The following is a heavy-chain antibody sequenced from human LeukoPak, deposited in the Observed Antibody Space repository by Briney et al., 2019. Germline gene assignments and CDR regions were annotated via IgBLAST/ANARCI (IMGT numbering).Heavy chain of an antibody. V-gene: IGHV3-20*04. CDR2: INWNGGST. Sequence: GGSLRLSCAASGFTFSSYAMSWVRHAPGKGLEWVSGINWNGGSTGYADFVKGRFTISRDDAKNSLFLQMNSLRAEDTAFYYCARKASYSSSAYNPHYFDYWGQGALVTVSS. D-gene: IGHD6-6*01. J-gene: IGHJ4*02. CDR3: ARKASYSSSAYNPHYFDY. CDR1: GFTFSSYA.